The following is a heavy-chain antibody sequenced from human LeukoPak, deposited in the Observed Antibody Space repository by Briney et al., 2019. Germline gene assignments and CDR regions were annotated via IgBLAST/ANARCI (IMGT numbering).Heavy chain of an antibody. D-gene: IGHD3-16*02. V-gene: IGHV3-23*01. CDR1: GFTFNSYA. CDR3: AKDIEGEILRLGELSPKPFDY. Sequence: PGGSLRLSCAASGFTFNSYAMSWVRQAPGKGLEWVSAISGSGGSTYYADSVKGRFTISRDNSKNTLYLQMNSLRAEDTAVYYCAKDIEGEILRLGELSPKPFDYWGQGTLVTVSS. J-gene: IGHJ4*02. CDR2: ISGSGGST.